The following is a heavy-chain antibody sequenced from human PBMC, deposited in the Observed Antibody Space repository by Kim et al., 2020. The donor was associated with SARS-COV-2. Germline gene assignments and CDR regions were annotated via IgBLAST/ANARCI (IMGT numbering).Heavy chain of an antibody. J-gene: IGHJ3*02. Sequence: GGSLRLSCAASGFTFSSYGMHWVRQAPGKGLEWVAVIWYDGSNKYYADSVKGRFTISRDNSKNTLYLQMNSLRAEDTAVYYCAREGLWFGDGDAFDIWGQGTMVTVSS. CDR1: GFTFSSYG. CDR3: AREGLWFGDGDAFDI. CDR2: IWYDGSNK. D-gene: IGHD3-10*01. V-gene: IGHV3-33*01.